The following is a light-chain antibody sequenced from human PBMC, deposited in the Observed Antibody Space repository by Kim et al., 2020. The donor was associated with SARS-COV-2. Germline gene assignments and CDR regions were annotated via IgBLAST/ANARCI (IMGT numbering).Light chain of an antibody. J-gene: IGKJ5*01. CDR3: QQDGSAPIT. Sequence: EIVLTHSPGTLSLSPGERATLSCRASQSVSSSYLAWYQQKPGQAPRLLIDGASSRATGIPDRFSGSGSGTDFTLTISRLEPEDFAVYYCQQDGSAPITFGQGTRREIK. V-gene: IGKV3-20*01. CDR2: GAS. CDR1: QSVSSSY.